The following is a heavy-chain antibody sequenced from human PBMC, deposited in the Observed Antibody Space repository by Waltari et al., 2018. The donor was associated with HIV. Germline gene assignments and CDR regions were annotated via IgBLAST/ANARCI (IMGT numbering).Heavy chain of an antibody. Sequence: QVQLVQSGAAVKKPGASVKVSCQASGYTLTTHGTSCVGQAPGQGLGWMGWISAYNGNTNYAQKLQGRVTMTTDTSTSTAYMELRSLRSDDTAVYYCARAANYYGSGSYHFWGQGTLVTVSS. CDR3: ARAANYYGSGSYHF. CDR1: GYTLTTHG. J-gene: IGHJ4*02. D-gene: IGHD3-10*01. V-gene: IGHV1-18*01. CDR2: ISAYNGNT.